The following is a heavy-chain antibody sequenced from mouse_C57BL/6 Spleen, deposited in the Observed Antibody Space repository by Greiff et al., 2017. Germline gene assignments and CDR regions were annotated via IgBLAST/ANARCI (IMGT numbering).Heavy chain of an antibody. Sequence: EVQLQQSGPELVKPGASVKISCKASGYTFTDYYMNWVKQSHGKSLEWIGDINPNNGGTSYNQKFKGKATLTVDKSSSTAYMELRSLTSEDSAVYYCARDPYDYDWFAYWGQGTLVTVSA. CDR1: GYTFTDYY. V-gene: IGHV1-26*01. CDR3: ARDPYDYDWFAY. D-gene: IGHD2-4*01. J-gene: IGHJ3*01. CDR2: INPNNGGT.